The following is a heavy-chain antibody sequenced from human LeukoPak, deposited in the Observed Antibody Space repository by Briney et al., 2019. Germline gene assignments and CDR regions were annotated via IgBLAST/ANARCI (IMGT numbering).Heavy chain of an antibody. J-gene: IGHJ4*02. CDR2: ISGSGGST. D-gene: IGHD2-2*02. CDR3: ARARREVVPAAINFDC. Sequence: GGSLRLSCAASGFTFSSYAMSWVRQAPGKGLEWVSAISGSGGSTYYADSVKGRFTISRDNSKNTLYLQMNSLRAEDTAVYYCARARREVVPAAINFDCWGQGTLVTVSS. CDR1: GFTFSSYA. V-gene: IGHV3-23*01.